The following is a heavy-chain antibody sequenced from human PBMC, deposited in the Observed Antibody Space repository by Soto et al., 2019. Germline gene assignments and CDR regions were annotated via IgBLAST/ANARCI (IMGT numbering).Heavy chain of an antibody. J-gene: IGHJ6*02. CDR2: IYHSGST. D-gene: IGHD2-2*02. CDR3: SRGRTGAGYCSSTRCYTPRYYYYGMDV. CDR1: GGSISSSNW. V-gene: IGHV4-4*02. Sequence: QVQLQESGPGLVKPSGTLSLTCAVSGGSISSSNWWSWVRQPPGKGREWIGEIYHSGSTNYNPSRKGRVTLSVDKTQYQFSLKRSAVTAADTAVYYGSRGRTGAGYCSSTRCYTPRYYYYGMDVWGQGTTVTVSS.